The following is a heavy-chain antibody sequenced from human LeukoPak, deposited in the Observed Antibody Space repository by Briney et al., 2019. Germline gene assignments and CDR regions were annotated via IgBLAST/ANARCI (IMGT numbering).Heavy chain of an antibody. CDR1: GFTFSSYS. J-gene: IGHJ4*02. CDR2: ISSSSSYI. V-gene: IGHV3-21*01. CDR3: ARANMVRGVIEVSYYFDY. D-gene: IGHD3-10*01. Sequence: PGGSLRLSCAASGFTFSSYSMNWVRQAPGKGLEWVSSISSSSSYIYYADSVKGRFTISRDNAKNSLYLQMNSLRAEDTAAYYCARANMVRGVIEVSYYFDYWGQGTLVTVSS.